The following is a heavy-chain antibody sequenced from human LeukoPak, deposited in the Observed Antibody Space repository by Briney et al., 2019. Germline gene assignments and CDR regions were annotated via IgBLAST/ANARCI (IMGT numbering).Heavy chain of an antibody. Sequence: PSETLSLTCTVSVGSISSGDYYCSWIRQPPGKGLEWIGYIYYSGSTYYNPSLKRRVTISVDTSKNQFSLKLISVTAADTAVYYCARVNVSTWLLNAFDIWGQGTMVTVSS. J-gene: IGHJ3*02. CDR1: VGSISSGDYY. CDR2: IYYSGST. V-gene: IGHV4-30-4*08. D-gene: IGHD2-15*01. CDR3: ARVNVSTWLLNAFDI.